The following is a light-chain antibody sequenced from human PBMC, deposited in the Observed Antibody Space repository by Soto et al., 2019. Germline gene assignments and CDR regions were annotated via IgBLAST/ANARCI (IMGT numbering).Light chain of an antibody. CDR3: AGWDDSRNAI. Sequence: SLLTQPPALSATPEQRVNISCSGSFSNIGDNAVNWYQQLPGAAPKLLIYLNDQRPSGLPDRFSGSKSGTSAFLAISGLETDDEPDYCCAGWDDSRNAIFGTGTKDTV. CDR1: FSNIGDNA. CDR2: LND. J-gene: IGLJ1*01. V-gene: IGLV1-44*01.